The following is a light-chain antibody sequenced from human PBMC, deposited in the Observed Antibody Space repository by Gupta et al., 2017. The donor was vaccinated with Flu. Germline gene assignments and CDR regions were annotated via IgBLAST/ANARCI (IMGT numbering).Light chain of an antibody. CDR3: QAWDRSSAV. J-gene: IGLJ2*01. V-gene: IGLV3-1*01. CDR2: HDS. CDR1: NLGSKY. Sequence: SSELTQPVSVPVSPGQAANIPCSGENLGSKYTSWYLQRPGLSPVLLIFHDSKRPSGMPERFSGSQSGDTATLTISGTQVVDAAKYFCQAWDRSSAVFGGGTKLTVL.